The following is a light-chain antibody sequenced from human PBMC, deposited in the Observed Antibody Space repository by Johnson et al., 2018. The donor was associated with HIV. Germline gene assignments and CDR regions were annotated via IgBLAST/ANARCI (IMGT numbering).Light chain of an antibody. V-gene: IGLV1-44*01. CDR3: AAWDDSLNGVYV. CDR2: RNN. CDR1: SSNIGSNT. J-gene: IGLJ1*01. Sequence: QSVLTKPPSASGTPGQMVTISCSGSSSNIGSNTVNWYQQLPGTAPKLLIYRNNQRPSGVPDRFSGSKSGTSASLAIRGLQAEDEADYYCAAWDDSLNGVYVFGTGTKVTVL.